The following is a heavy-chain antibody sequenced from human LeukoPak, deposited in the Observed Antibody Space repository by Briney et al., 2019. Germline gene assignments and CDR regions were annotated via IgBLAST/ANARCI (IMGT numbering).Heavy chain of an antibody. Sequence: ASVKVSCKASGYTFTSYGINWVRQATGQGLEWMGWMNPNSGNTGYAQKFQGRVTMTRNTSISTAYMELSSLRSEDTAVYYCARGWEARHSYYDFWSGYGATHNWFDPWGQGTLVTVSS. CDR3: ARGWEARHSYYDFWSGYGATHNWFDP. J-gene: IGHJ5*02. D-gene: IGHD3-3*01. V-gene: IGHV1-8*02. CDR2: MNPNSGNT. CDR1: GYTFTSYG.